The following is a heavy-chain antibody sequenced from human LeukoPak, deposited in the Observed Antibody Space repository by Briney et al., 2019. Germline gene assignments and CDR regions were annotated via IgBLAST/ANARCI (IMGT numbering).Heavy chain of an antibody. CDR2: TYYRSEWYT. CDR1: GDIFSSDNAA. Sequence: SQTLSLTCAISGDIFSSDNAAWNWIRQSPSRGLEWLGRTYYRSEWYTVYAGSVRGRITINPDTSKNQFSLQLHSVTPEDTAVYYCARAVSGYGHLFDYWGQGTLVTVSS. D-gene: IGHD5-12*01. CDR3: ARAVSGYGHLFDY. V-gene: IGHV6-1*01. J-gene: IGHJ4*02.